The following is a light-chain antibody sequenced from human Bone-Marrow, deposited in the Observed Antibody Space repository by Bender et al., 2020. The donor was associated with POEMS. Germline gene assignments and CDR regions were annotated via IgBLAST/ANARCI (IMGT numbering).Light chain of an antibody. V-gene: IGLV1-44*01. J-gene: IGLJ1*01. CDR2: INN. Sequence: QSVLTQPPSASGTPGQRVTISCSGSSSNIGTNPVNWYQQLPGTAPKLLIYINNQRPSGVPDRFSGSKSGNTASLTVSGLQAEAEADYFCTLHAGSDHPVVFGTGTKVTVL. CDR3: TLHAGSDHPVV. CDR1: SSNIGTNP.